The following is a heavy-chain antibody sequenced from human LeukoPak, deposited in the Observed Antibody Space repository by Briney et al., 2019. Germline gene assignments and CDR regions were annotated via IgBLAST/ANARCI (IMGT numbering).Heavy chain of an antibody. CDR2: IYHSGST. CDR3: ARGGAARLHFQN. J-gene: IGHJ1*01. D-gene: IGHD6-6*01. Sequence: SETLSLTCTVSGGSISSSSYYWSWIRQPPGKGLDWIGYIYHSGSTNYNPSLQSRVTISVDTSKNQFSLNLNSVTAADTAVYYCARGGAARLHFQNWGQGTLVTVSS. CDR1: GGSISSSSYY. V-gene: IGHV4-61*01.